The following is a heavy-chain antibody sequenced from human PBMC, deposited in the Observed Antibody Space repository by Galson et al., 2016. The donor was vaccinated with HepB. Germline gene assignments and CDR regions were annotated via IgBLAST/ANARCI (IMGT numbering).Heavy chain of an antibody. Sequence: SVKVSCKASGYTFTRYFMHWVRQAPGQGLEWMGMINPDSGRASYAQKFQGRVTMTRDTSTSTVYMELSSLRYEDTAVYYCARDHSGYYDTSGYSHFDHWGQGTLVTVSS. CDR3: ARDHSGYYDTSGYSHFDH. CDR1: GYTFTRYF. J-gene: IGHJ4*02. V-gene: IGHV1-46*01. D-gene: IGHD3-22*01. CDR2: INPDSGRA.